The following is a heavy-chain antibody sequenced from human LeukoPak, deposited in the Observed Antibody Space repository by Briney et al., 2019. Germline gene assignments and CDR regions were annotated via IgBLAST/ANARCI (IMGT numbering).Heavy chain of an antibody. J-gene: IGHJ4*02. CDR3: ARGATAMVSFYFDF. V-gene: IGHV3-53*05. Sequence: GGSLRLSCAASGFTVSSNYMSWVRQAPGKGLEWVSVIYSGGSTYYADSVKGRFTISRDNSKNTLYLQMNSLRPEDAAVYYCARGATAMVSFYFDFWGQGSLVTVSS. D-gene: IGHD5-18*01. CDR1: GFTVSSNY. CDR2: IYSGGST.